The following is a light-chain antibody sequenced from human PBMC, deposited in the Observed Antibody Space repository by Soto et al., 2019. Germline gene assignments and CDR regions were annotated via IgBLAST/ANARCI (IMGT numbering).Light chain of an antibody. V-gene: IGKV3-11*01. Sequence: EIALTQSPATLSLSPGERATLSCRASQSVSIYLAWYQQKPGQAPRLLIYDASNRATGIAARFSGSGSGTVFTLTISSLEAEDCAVYYCQQCSNWPTTFGQGTRLEIK. CDR1: QSVSIY. CDR2: DAS. J-gene: IGKJ5*01. CDR3: QQCSNWPTT.